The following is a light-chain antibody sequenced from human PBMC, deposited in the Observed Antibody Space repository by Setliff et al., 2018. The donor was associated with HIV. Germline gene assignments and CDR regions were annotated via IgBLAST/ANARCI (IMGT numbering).Light chain of an antibody. CDR3: QSYDSSLSGYV. CDR2: GNT. CDR1: SSNIGAGYD. V-gene: IGLV1-40*01. J-gene: IGLJ1*01. Sequence: QSALTQPPSVSGAPGQRVTISCTGSSSNIGAGYDVHWYQQLPGTAPKVLIYGNTNRPSGVPDRFSVSTSGTSAPLAITGLQAEDEADHYCQSYDSSLSGYVFGSGTNVTVL.